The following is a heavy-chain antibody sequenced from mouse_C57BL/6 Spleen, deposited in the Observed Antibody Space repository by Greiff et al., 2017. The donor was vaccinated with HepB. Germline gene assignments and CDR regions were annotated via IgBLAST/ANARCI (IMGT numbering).Heavy chain of an antibody. J-gene: IGHJ2*01. Sequence: EVQLQQSGPELVKPGASVKISCKASGYTFTDYYMNWVKQSHGKSLEWIGDINPNNGGTSYNQKFKGKATLTVDKSSSTAYMELRSLTSEDSAVYYCARWGPYYGSRGDYWGQGTTLTVSS. CDR1: GYTFTDYY. CDR3: ARWGPYYGSRGDY. D-gene: IGHD1-1*01. V-gene: IGHV1-26*01. CDR2: INPNNGGT.